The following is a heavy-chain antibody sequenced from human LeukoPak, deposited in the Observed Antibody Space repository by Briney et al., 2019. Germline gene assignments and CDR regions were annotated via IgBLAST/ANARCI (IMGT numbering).Heavy chain of an antibody. J-gene: IGHJ5*02. D-gene: IGHD3-10*01. CDR1: GGTFSSYA. Sequence: ASVKVSCKVSGGTFSSYAISWVRPAPGQGLEWMGRIIPILGIANYAQKFQGRVTITADKSTSTAYMELSSLRSEDTAVYYCARGFGELLYGWFDPWGQGTLVTVSS. V-gene: IGHV1-69*04. CDR3: ARGFGELLYGWFDP. CDR2: IIPILGIA.